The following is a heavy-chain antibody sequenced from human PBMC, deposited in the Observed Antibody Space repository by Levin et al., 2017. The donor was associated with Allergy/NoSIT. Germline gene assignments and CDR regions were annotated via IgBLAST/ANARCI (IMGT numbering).Heavy chain of an antibody. CDR2: ISSTSSYI. CDR1: GFTFSSYS. J-gene: IGHJ4*02. Sequence: RGESLKISCAASGFTFSSYSMNWVRQAPGKGLEWVSSISSTSSYIYYADSVKGRFTISRDNAKNSLYLQMNSLRADDTAVYYCARVIAVAGTWGIVAYFDYWGQGTLVTVSS. D-gene: IGHD6-19*01. CDR3: ARVIAVAGTWGIVAYFDY. V-gene: IGHV3-21*01.